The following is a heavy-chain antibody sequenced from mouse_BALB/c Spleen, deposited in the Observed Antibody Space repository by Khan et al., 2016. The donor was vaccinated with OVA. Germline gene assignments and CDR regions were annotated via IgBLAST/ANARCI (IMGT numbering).Heavy chain of an antibody. CDR2: IDPATGNI. CDR3: SYSLLLYARDY. Sequence: VQLKQSGAELVKPGASVKMSCVVSGFNIKDTYMHWVKQSPEQGLDWIGRIDPATGNIQYETNFQDKATITADTSSNTAYLQLSSLTSEDTDVSYCSYSLLLYARDYWGQGTSVTVSS. CDR1: GFNIKDTY. V-gene: IGHV14-3*02. J-gene: IGHJ4*01. D-gene: IGHD1-2*01.